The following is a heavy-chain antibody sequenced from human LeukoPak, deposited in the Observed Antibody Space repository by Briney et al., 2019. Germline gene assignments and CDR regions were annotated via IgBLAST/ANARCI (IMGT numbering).Heavy chain of an antibody. CDR3: ARGASYWGDYYYGMDV. CDR2: IWNNGSNE. D-gene: IGHD1-26*01. V-gene: IGHV3-33*01. Sequence: PGGSLRLSCAASGFTFRDYGIHWVRQAPGKGLEWVAVIWNNGSNENYGDSVKGRFTISRDNSKNTLYLQMNSLRAEDTTVYYCARGASYWGDYYYGMDVWGQGTRVTVS. CDR1: GFTFRDYG. J-gene: IGHJ6*02.